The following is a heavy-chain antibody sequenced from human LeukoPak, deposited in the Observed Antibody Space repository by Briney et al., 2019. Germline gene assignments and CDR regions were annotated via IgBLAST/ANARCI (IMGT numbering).Heavy chain of an antibody. Sequence: GGSLRLSCAVSGFTFSGFWMSWPRQAPGKGLEWVASINSDGSEGYYADVVKGRFTISRDNAKNSLYLQINSLRAEDTAVYYCARSSYSSSSSVWGQGTMVTVSS. J-gene: IGHJ3*01. D-gene: IGHD6-6*01. CDR2: INSDGSEG. CDR3: ARSSYSSSSSV. CDR1: GFTFSGFW. V-gene: IGHV3-7*03.